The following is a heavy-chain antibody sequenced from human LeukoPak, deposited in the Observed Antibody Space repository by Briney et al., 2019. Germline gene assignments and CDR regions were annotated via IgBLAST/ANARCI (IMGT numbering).Heavy chain of an antibody. CDR1: GFTFSSYE. Sequence: GGSLRLSCAASGFTFSSYEMTWTRQAPGKGLECVAFITNSGNTIKYADSVKGRFTISRDNAKNSLHLQMNSLRAEDTAVYYCARDAYSSSRNDYWGQGTLVTVSS. D-gene: IGHD6-13*01. CDR3: ARDAYSSSRNDY. J-gene: IGHJ4*02. V-gene: IGHV3-48*03. CDR2: ITNSGNTI.